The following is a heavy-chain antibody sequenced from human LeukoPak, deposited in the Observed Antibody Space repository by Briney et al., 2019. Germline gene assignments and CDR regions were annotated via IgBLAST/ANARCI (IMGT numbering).Heavy chain of an antibody. Sequence: PGGTLRLSCAASGFTFSSYGMSWVRQAPGKGLEWVSAISGSGGSTYYADSVKGRFTISRDNSKNTLYLQMNSLRAEDTAVYYCAIRSSDILTGYSAEGSYWGQGTLVTVSS. CDR2: ISGSGGST. J-gene: IGHJ4*02. CDR1: GFTFSSYG. D-gene: IGHD3-9*01. CDR3: AIRSSDILTGYSAEGSY. V-gene: IGHV3-23*01.